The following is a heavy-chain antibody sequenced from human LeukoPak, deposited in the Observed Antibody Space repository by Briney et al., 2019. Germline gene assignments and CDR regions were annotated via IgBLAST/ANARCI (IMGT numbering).Heavy chain of an antibody. J-gene: IGHJ4*02. V-gene: IGHV1-2*06. Sequence: VASVKVSCKASGYTFTGYYMHWVRQAPGQGLEWMGRINPNSGGTNYAQKFQGRVTMTRDTSISTAYMELSRLRSDDTAVYYCAGDTGFDIRLQFGYWGQGTLVTVSS. CDR2: INPNSGGT. CDR1: GYTFTGYY. CDR3: AGDTGFDIRLQFGY. D-gene: IGHD2-21*02.